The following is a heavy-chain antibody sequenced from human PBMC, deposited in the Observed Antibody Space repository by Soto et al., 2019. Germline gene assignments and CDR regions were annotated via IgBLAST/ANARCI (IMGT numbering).Heavy chain of an antibody. CDR1: GFTFDDYA. D-gene: IGHD2-15*01. CDR2: ISWNSGSI. CDR3: AKGLKWHPEGYFDY. J-gene: IGHJ4*02. Sequence: EVQLVESGGGLVQPGRSLRLSCAASGFTFDDYAMHWVRQAPGKGLAWVSSISWNSGSIAYADSVKGRFTISRDNAKNSLYLQMNSLRAEDTALYYCAKGLKWHPEGYFDYWGQGTLVSVSS. V-gene: IGHV3-9*01.